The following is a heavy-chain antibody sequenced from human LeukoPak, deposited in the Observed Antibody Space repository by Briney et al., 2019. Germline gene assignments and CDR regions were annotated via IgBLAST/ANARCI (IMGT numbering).Heavy chain of an antibody. CDR3: AKDSEVGAIRGTFDY. D-gene: IGHD1-26*01. CDR1: GFTVSSNY. V-gene: IGHV3-53*01. Sequence: GGSLRLSCAASGFTVSSNYMSWVRQAPGKGLEWVSVIYSGGSTYYADSVKGRFTISRDNSKNTLYLQMNSLRAEDTAVYYCAKDSEVGAIRGTFDYWGQGTLVTVSS. CDR2: IYSGGST. J-gene: IGHJ4*02.